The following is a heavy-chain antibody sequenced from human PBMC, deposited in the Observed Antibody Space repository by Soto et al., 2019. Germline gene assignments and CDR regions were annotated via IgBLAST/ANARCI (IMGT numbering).Heavy chain of an antibody. CDR1: GFTFSDYY. Sequence: QVQLVESGGGLVKPGGSLRLSCAASGFTFSDYYMSWIRQAPGKGLEWVSYISSSGSTIYYADSVKGRFTISRDNAKNSLYLQMNSLRAEDAAVYYCARAVYCSGGSCYRSLRYYYDRDVWGKGTTVTVSS. CDR3: ARAVYCSGGSCYRSLRYYYDRDV. CDR2: ISSSGSTI. V-gene: IGHV3-11*01. D-gene: IGHD2-15*01. J-gene: IGHJ6*03.